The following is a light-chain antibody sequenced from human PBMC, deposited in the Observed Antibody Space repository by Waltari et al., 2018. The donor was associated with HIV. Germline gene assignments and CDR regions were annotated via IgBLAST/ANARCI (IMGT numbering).Light chain of an antibody. CDR2: GVN. V-gene: IGLV2-8*01. Sequence: QSALTQPPSASGSPGQSVTFPCPGTSRAVGAYTFVSWYQQHPGKAPKLIIYGVNRRPSGVPDRFSGSKSGNTASLTVSGLQADDEADYYCSSYAGPNHLLFGGGTKLTVL. CDR3: SSYAGPNHLL. J-gene: IGLJ2*01. CDR1: SRAVGAYTF.